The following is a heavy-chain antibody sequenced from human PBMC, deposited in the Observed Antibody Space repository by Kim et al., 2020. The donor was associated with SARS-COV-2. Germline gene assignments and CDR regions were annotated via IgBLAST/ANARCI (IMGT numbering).Heavy chain of an antibody. CDR2: IKHNGST. CDR1: GGSFSGYY. D-gene: IGHD4-17*01. CDR3: ARGRGIATVTIRHYYFDY. Sequence: SETLSLTCAVYGGSFSGYYWSWIRQPPGKGLEWIGEIKHNGSTNYNSSLKSRVTLSVAPSKNQFSLILTSVTAADTAVYFCARGRGIATVTIRHYYFDYWGQGTLVIVSS. V-gene: IGHV4-34*01. J-gene: IGHJ4*02.